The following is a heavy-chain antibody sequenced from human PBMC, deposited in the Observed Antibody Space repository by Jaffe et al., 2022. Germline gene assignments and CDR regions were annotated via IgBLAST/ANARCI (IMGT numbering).Heavy chain of an antibody. CDR1: GGTFSSYA. CDR2: IIPIFGTA. Sequence: QVQLVQSGAEVKKPGSSVKVSCKASGGTFSSYAISWVRQAPGQGLEWMGGIIPIFGTANYAQKFQGRVTITADESTSTAYMELSSLRSEDTAVYYCARGPLAPPGSSGWGYWYFDLWGRGTLVTVSS. CDR3: ARGPLAPPGSSGWGYWYFDL. V-gene: IGHV1-69*01. J-gene: IGHJ2*01. D-gene: IGHD6-19*01.